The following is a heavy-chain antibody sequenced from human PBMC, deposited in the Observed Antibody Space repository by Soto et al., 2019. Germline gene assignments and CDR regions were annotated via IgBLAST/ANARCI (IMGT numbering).Heavy chain of an antibody. CDR3: ARDKITGLFDY. CDR1: GASISSSSFY. D-gene: IGHD2-8*02. V-gene: IGHV4-39*07. J-gene: IGHJ4*02. Sequence: ETLSLTCTVSGASISSSSFYWGWIRQPPGKGLESIANIYYDGSTYYNPSLKSRVTISVDTSKNQFSLKLTSVTAADTAVYYCARDKITGLFDYWGQGTLVTSPQ. CDR2: IYYDGST.